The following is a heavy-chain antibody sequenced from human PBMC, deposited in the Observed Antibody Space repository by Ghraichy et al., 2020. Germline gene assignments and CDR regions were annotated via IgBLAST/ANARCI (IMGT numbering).Heavy chain of an antibody. CDR2: ISAFNGDT. J-gene: IGHJ4*02. Sequence: ASVKVSCKASGYTFTSYGISWVRQAPGQGPEWMGWISAFNGDTNYAQKFQDRVTMTTDTSTTTVYMELGSLRSDDTAVYYCARWEQRLAIIYWGQGTLVTVSS. V-gene: IGHV1-18*04. D-gene: IGHD1-26*01. CDR3: ARWEQRLAIIY. CDR1: GYTFTSYG.